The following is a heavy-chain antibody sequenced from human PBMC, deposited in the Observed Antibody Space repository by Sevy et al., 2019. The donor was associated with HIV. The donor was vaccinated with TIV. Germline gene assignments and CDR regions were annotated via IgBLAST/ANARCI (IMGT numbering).Heavy chain of an antibody. D-gene: IGHD2-2*01. V-gene: IGHV3-53*01. CDR3: ATEEYTSSWITGRFDA. J-gene: IGHJ5*02. Sequence: GGSLRLSCSVSGITVSSSYMSWVRQTPGKGLEWVSVIFSGGGTSHADSVKGRFSISRDDSENTVYLQMKSLRAEDTGTYYCATEEYTSSWITGRFDAWGQGTLVTVSS. CDR1: GITVSSSY. CDR2: IFSGGGT.